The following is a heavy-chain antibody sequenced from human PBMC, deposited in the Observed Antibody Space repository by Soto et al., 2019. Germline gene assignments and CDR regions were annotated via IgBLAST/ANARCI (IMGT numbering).Heavy chain of an antibody. D-gene: IGHD3-3*01. J-gene: IGHJ1*01. V-gene: IGHV3-7*01. CDR3: ARDSTYYDFWSGYKYFQH. CDR1: GFTFSTYW. CDR2: INQHGSET. Sequence: GGSLRLSCAASGFTFSTYWMSWVRQAPGKGLEWVANINQHGSETYYVDSVKGRFTISRDNAKNTLYLQMNSLRAEDTAVYYCARDSTYYDFWSGYKYFQHWGQGTLVTVSS.